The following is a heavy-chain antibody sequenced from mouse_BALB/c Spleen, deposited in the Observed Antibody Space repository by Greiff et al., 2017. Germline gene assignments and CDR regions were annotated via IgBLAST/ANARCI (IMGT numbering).Heavy chain of an antibody. V-gene: IGHV2-9*02. J-gene: IGHJ4*01. CDR1: GFSLTSYG. D-gene: IGHD2-2*01. CDR2: IWAGGST. CDR3: ARGEWLRQGYYYAMDY. Sequence: QVQLKQSGPGLVAPSQSLSITCTVSGFSLTSYGVHWVRQPPGKGLEWLGVIWAGGSTNYNSALMSRLSISKDNSKSQVFLKMNSLQTDDTAMYYCARGEWLRQGYYYAMDYWGQGTSVTVSS.